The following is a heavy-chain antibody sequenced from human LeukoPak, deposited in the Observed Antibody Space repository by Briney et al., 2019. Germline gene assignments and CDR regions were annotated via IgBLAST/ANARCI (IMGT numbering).Heavy chain of an antibody. V-gene: IGHV1-69*05. CDR2: IIPIFGTA. J-gene: IGHJ4*02. D-gene: IGHD6-13*01. CDR3: ARDRGVGYSSSYQIDC. CDR1: GGTFSSYA. Sequence: SVKVSCKASGGTFSSYAISWVRQAPGQGLEWMGRIIPIFGTANYAQKFQGRVTITTDESTSTAYMELSSLRSEDTAVYYCARDRGVGYSSSYQIDCWGQGTLVTVSS.